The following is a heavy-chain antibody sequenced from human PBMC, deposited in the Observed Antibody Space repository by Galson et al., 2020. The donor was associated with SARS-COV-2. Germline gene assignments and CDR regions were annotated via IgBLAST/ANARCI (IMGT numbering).Heavy chain of an antibody. CDR3: ATCHSPWGDSVVVPAPNYYYMDV. Sequence: SVKVSCKTSGGTFGDQAVSWVRQVPGQGLEWMGGIIPVLEITNYAQNFRDRVILTADKFTGTAYMELTNLKSDDTAIYFCATCHSPWGDSVVVPAPNYYYMDVWGRGTTVIVS. D-gene: IGHD2-2*01. V-gene: IGHV1-69*10. CDR1: GGTFGDQA. J-gene: IGHJ6*03. CDR2: IIPVLEIT.